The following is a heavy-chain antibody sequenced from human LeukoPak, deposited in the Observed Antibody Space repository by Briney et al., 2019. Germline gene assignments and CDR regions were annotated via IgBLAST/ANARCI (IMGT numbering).Heavy chain of an antibody. CDR3: AKLGAYTSSWYGFVDY. CDR1: GYTFAKYW. V-gene: IGHV5-51*01. J-gene: IGHJ4*02. Sequence: PGESLKISCQASGYTFAKYWIGWVRQMPGKGLEWMGIIYPGDSDTRYGPSFQGQVTISVDKSINTAYLQWIRLKASDTAMYYCAKLGAYTSSWYGFVDYWGQGTLITVSS. D-gene: IGHD6-19*01. CDR2: IYPGDSDT.